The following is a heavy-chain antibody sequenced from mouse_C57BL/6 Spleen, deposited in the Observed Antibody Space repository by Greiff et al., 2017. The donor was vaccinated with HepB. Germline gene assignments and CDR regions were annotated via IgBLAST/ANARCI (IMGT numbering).Heavy chain of an antibody. V-gene: IGHV14-4*01. Sequence: EVQVVESGAELVRPGASVKLSCTASGFNIKDDYMHWVKQRPEQGLEWIGWIDPENGDTEYASKFQGKATITADTSSNTAYLQLSSLTSEDTAVYYCTTRTGTGAWFAYWGQGTLVTVSA. J-gene: IGHJ3*01. CDR3: TTRTGTGAWFAY. D-gene: IGHD4-1*01. CDR2: IDPENGDT. CDR1: GFNIKDDY.